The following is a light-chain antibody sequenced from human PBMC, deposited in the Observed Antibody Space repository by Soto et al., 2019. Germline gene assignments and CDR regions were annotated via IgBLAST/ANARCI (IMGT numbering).Light chain of an antibody. CDR2: AAS. CDR3: HQLNSYPFT. CDR1: QGISSY. V-gene: IGKV1-9*01. Sequence: IQLTQSPSSLSASVGDRVTITCRASQGISSYLAWYQQKPGKAPKLLIYAASTFYSGVPSRFSGSGSGTEFTLSVGDLQPEDFATYYCHQLNSYPFTFGRRTKVDIK. J-gene: IGKJ3*01.